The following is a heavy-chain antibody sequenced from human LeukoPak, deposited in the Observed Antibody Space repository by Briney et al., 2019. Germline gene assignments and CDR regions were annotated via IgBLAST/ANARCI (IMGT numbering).Heavy chain of an antibody. V-gene: IGHV4-59*01. J-gene: IGHJ6*02. CDR1: GGSFSGYY. Sequence: SETLSLTCAVYGGSFSGYYWSWIRQPPGKGLEWIGYIYYSGFTDYNPSLKSRVTISVDTSKNQLSLKLSSVTAADTAVYYCARGYYYDSSGYYYGMDVWGQGTTVTVSS. D-gene: IGHD3-22*01. CDR3: ARGYYYDSSGYYYGMDV. CDR2: IYYSGFT.